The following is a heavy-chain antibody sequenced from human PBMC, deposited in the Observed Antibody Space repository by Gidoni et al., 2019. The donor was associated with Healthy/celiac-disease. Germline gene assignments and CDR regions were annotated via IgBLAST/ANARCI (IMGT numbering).Heavy chain of an antibody. CDR1: GGSISSSSYD. Sequence: QLQLQESGPGLVKPSETLSLTCTVSGGSISSSSYDWGWIRQPPGKGLEWIGSIYYSGSTYYNPSLKSRVPISVDTSKNQFSLKLSSVTAADTAVYYCARREIGAPDYWGQGTLVTVSS. V-gene: IGHV4-39*01. J-gene: IGHJ4*02. CDR2: IYYSGST. CDR3: ARREIGAPDY.